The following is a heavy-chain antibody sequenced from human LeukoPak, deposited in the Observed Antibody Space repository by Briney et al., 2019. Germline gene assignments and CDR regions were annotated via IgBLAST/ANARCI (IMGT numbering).Heavy chain of an antibody. V-gene: IGHV1-8*01. CDR1: GYTFTSYD. CDR2: MNPNSGNT. D-gene: IGHD3-9*01. Sequence: ASVKVSCKASGYTFTSYDINWVRQATGQGLEWMGWMNPNSGNTGYAQKFQGRVTMTRNTSISTAYMELSSLRSEDTAVYYCAREYDILTGIDYWGQGTLVTVSS. J-gene: IGHJ4*02. CDR3: AREYDILTGIDY.